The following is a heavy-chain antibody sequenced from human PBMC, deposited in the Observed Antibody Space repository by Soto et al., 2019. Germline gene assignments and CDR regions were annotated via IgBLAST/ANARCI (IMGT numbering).Heavy chain of an antibody. V-gene: IGHV3-21*01. Sequence: EVQLVESGGDLGKPGGSLRLSCAASGFTFSSYSMSWVRQAPGKGLEWVSSISSKSSYKYFADSMKDRFTISRDNAKNELYLHMNSLRVEDTAVYYCARDPLYCGGDCYFDFWGQGTLVTVSS. CDR2: ISSKSSYK. CDR1: GFTFSSYS. J-gene: IGHJ4*02. CDR3: ARDPLYCGGDCYFDF. D-gene: IGHD2-21*02.